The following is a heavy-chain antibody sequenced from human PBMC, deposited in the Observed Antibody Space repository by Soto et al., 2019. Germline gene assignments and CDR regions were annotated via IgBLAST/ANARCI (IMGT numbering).Heavy chain of an antibody. V-gene: IGHV3-23*01. CDR3: ATGANFYYDTSRY. J-gene: IGHJ4*02. D-gene: IGHD3-22*01. CDR2: ISGSGGST. CDR1: GFTFSSYA. Sequence: PGGSLRLSCAASGFTFSSYAMSWVRQAPGKGLEWVSAISGSGGSTYYADSVKGRFTISRDNSKGTLYLQMTSLRPDDTAVYYCATGANFYYDTSRYWGQGTLVTVSS.